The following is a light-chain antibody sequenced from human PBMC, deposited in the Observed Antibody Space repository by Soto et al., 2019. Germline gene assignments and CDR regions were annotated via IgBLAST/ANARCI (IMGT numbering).Light chain of an antibody. CDR3: QQYNNWPPDRT. J-gene: IGKJ1*01. CDR2: GAS. CDR1: QSVGSN. Sequence: EIVMTQSPATLSVSPGERATLSCRASQSVGSNLAWYQQKPGQAPRLLIYGASTRATGIPARFSGSGSGTEFTLPISSLKSEDFAIYFCQQYNNWPPDRTFGQGTKVEIK. V-gene: IGKV3-15*01.